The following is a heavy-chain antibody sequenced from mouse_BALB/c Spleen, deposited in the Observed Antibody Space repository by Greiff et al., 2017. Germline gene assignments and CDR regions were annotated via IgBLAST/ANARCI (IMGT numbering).Heavy chain of an antibody. V-gene: IGHV5-17*02. Sequence: EVKLVESGGGLVQPGGSRKLSCAASGFTFSSFGMHWVRQAPEKGLEWVAYISSGSSTIYYADTVKGRFTISRDNPKNTLFLQMTSLRSEDTAMYYCARSSITTTWYFDVWGAGTTVTVSS. J-gene: IGHJ1*01. CDR3: ARSSITTTWYFDV. CDR2: ISSGSSTI. CDR1: GFTFSSFG. D-gene: IGHD1-2*01.